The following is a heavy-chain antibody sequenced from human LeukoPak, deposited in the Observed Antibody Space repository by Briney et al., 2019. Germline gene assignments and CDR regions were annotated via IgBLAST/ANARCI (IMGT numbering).Heavy chain of an antibody. CDR1: GFTFSTYA. CDR3: ARDKIVGATLLDY. D-gene: IGHD1-26*01. J-gene: IGHJ4*02. CDR2: IKQDGSEK. V-gene: IGHV3-7*01. Sequence: QTGGPLRLSCAASGFTFSTYAMSWVRQAPGKGLEWVANIKQDGSEKYYVDSVKGRFTISRDNAKNSLYLQMNSLRAEDTAVYYCARDKIVGATLLDYWGQGTLVTVSS.